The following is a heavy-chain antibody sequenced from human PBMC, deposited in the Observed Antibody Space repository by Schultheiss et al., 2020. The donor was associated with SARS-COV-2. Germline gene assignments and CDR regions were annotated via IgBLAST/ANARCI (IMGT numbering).Heavy chain of an antibody. CDR1: GFTFSSYS. Sequence: GGSLRLSCAASGFTFSSYSMNWVRQAPGKGLEWVSYISSSSSTIYYADSVKGRFTISRDNAKNSLYLQMNSLRAEDTAVYYCARGRPDYYYYGMDVWGQGTTVTVSS. CDR3: ARGRPDYYYYGMDV. V-gene: IGHV3-48*04. J-gene: IGHJ6*02. CDR2: ISSSSSTI.